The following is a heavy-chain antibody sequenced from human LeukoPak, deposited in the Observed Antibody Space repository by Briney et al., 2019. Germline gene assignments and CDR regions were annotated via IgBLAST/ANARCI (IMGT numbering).Heavy chain of an antibody. Sequence: GGSLRLSCAASGFTFDDYGMSWVRQAPGKGLEWVSGINWNDGSTGYADSVKGRFTISRDNAKNSLYLQMNSLRADDTALYYCARGGYSSGWSSPYYYYYYMDVWGKGTTVTVSS. J-gene: IGHJ6*03. CDR1: GFTFDDYG. D-gene: IGHD6-19*01. V-gene: IGHV3-20*04. CDR2: INWNDGST. CDR3: ARGGYSSGWSSPYYYYYYMDV.